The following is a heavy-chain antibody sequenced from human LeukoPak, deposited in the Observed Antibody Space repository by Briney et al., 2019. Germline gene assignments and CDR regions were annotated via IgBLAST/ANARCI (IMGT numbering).Heavy chain of an antibody. D-gene: IGHD3-22*01. CDR1: GGSISSRNYY. Sequence: PETLSLTCSVSGGSISSRNYYWGWIRQPPGKKLEWIGSIYYSGGTYYNPSLKSRVTISVDTSKNQFSPKLNSVTAADTAVYYCARHSEYYDSSGYSFTFEDWGQGTLVTVSS. CDR3: ARHSEYYDSSGYSFTFED. V-gene: IGHV4-39*01. CDR2: IYYSGGT. J-gene: IGHJ4*02.